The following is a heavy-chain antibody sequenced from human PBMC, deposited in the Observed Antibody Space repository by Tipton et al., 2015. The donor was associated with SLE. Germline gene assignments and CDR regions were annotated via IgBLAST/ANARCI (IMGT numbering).Heavy chain of an antibody. Sequence: SLRLSCAASGFTFGSYSMNWVREAAGKGLEWVSSMSSSRSYIFYADSVKGRFTISRDNAKKSLYLQMNSLRDEDTAVYYCATSSGTDHFFDYWGQGTLVSVSS. V-gene: IGHV3-21*01. J-gene: IGHJ4*02. CDR1: GFTFGSYS. CDR2: MSSSRSYI. CDR3: ATSSGTDHFFDY. D-gene: IGHD3-10*01.